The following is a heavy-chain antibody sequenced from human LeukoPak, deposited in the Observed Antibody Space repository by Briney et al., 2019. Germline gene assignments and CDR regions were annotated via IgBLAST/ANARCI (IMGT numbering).Heavy chain of an antibody. D-gene: IGHD1-26*01. CDR2: ISSSSSTI. V-gene: IGHV3-48*02. CDR3: VREVGATTHFFDY. CDR1: GFTFSSNY. J-gene: IGHJ4*02. Sequence: GGSLRLSCAASGFTFSSNYMNWVRQAPGKGLEWVSFISSSSSTINYADSVKGRFTISRDNAKNSLYLQMNSLRDEDTAVYYCVREVGATTHFFDYWGQGTLVTVSS.